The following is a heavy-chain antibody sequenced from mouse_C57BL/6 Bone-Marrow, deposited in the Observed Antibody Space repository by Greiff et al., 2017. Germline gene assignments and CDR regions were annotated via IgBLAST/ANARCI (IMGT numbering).Heavy chain of an antibody. Sequence: DVMLVESGGGLVKPGGSLKLSCAASGFTFSSYAMSWVRQTPEKRLEWVATISDGGSYTYYPDNVKGRFTISRDNAKNNLYLQMSHLKSEDTAMYYCARDYSNSYAMDYWGQGTSVTVSS. V-gene: IGHV5-4*01. CDR1: GFTFSSYA. CDR2: ISDGGSYT. D-gene: IGHD2-5*01. J-gene: IGHJ4*01. CDR3: ARDYSNSYAMDY.